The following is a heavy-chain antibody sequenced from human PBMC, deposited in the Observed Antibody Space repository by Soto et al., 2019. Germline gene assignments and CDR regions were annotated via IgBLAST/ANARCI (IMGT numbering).Heavy chain of an antibody. D-gene: IGHD3-3*01. Sequence: GGSLRLSCAASGFNFSSYGMHWVRQAPGKGLERVAVISYDGSNKYYADSVKGRFTISRDNSKNTLYLQMNSLRAEDTAVYYCAKEVSAHRYYDFWSGFGYWGQGTLVTVSS. CDR2: ISYDGSNK. CDR1: GFNFSSYG. V-gene: IGHV3-30*18. CDR3: AKEVSAHRYYDFWSGFGY. J-gene: IGHJ4*02.